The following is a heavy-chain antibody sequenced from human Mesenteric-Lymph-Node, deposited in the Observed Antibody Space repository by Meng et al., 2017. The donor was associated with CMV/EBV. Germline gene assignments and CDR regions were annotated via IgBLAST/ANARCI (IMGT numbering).Heavy chain of an antibody. CDR1: GGTFSSYT. CDR2: IIPILGIA. J-gene: IGHJ5*02. D-gene: IGHD6-13*01. CDR3: AGGIAAAGSRWFDP. V-gene: IGHV1-69*02. Sequence: QVQLVQSGAEVTKPGSSVKVSCKASGGTFSSYTISWVRQAPGQGLEWMGRIIPILGIANYAQKFQGRVTITADKSTSTAYMELSSLRPEDTAVYYCAGGIAAAGSRWFDPWGQGTLVTVSS.